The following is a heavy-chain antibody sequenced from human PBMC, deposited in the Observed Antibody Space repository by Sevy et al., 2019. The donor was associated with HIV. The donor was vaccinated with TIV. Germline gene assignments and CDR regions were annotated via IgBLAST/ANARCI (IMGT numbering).Heavy chain of an antibody. D-gene: IGHD5-12*01. CDR3: ARTPIIYSGYDSVFFSIGWFDP. V-gene: IGHV1-18*01. Sequence: ASVKVSCKASGYTFTSYGISWVRQAPGQGLEWMGWISAYNGNTNYAQKLQGRVTMTTDTSTSTAYMELRSLRSDDTAVYYCARTPIIYSGYDSVFFSIGWFDPWGQGTLVTVSS. J-gene: IGHJ5*02. CDR2: ISAYNGNT. CDR1: GYTFTSYG.